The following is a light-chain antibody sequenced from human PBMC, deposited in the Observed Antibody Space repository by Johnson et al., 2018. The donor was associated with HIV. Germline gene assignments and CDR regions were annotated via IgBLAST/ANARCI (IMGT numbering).Light chain of an antibody. J-gene: IGLJ1*01. CDR3: GVWDASLSPHYV. CDR2: EDN. CDR1: SSNIENYF. V-gene: IGLV1-51*02. Sequence: QSVLTQPPSLSAAPGQRVSISCSGNSSNIENYFVSWYQQLPGAAPRLLIYEDNKRPSWIPDRFSGSKSGASATLGITGLQTGDEADYYCGVWDASLSPHYVFGTGTKVTVL.